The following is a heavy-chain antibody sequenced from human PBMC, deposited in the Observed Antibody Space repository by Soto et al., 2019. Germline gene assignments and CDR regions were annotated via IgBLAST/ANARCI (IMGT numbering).Heavy chain of an antibody. Sequence: GESLKISCKGSGYSFTSYWIGWVRQMPGKGLEWMGIIYPGDSDTRYSPSFQGPVTISADKSISHSYLQRSSRKASDTAMYYGAAQELLAKDAFDIWGQGTMVTVSS. CDR1: GYSFTSYW. D-gene: IGHD1-26*01. CDR3: AAQELLAKDAFDI. CDR2: IYPGDSDT. J-gene: IGHJ3*02. V-gene: IGHV5-51*01.